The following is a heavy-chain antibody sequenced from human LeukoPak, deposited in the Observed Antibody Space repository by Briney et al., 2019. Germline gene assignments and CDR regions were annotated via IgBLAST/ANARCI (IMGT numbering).Heavy chain of an antibody. J-gene: IGHJ3*02. V-gene: IGHV3-21*01. D-gene: IGHD1-14*01. Sequence: GGSLRLSCAASGFTFSSYSMTWVRQAPGKGLEWVSSISSSSSYIYYADSVKGRFTISRDNAKNSLYLQMNSLRAEDTAVYYCAREGLTTQDAFGIWGQGTMVTVSS. CDR1: GFTFSSYS. CDR2: ISSSSSYI. CDR3: AREGLTTQDAFGI.